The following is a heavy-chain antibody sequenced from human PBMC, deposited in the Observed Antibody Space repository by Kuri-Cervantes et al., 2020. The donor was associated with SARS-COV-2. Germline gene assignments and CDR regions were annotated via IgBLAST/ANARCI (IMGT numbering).Heavy chain of an antibody. CDR2: FDPEDGET. V-gene: IGHV1-24*01. CDR1: GYTLTELS. D-gene: IGHD2-2*01. CDR3: ARVLTNRIQGADIVVVPAAPFDY. J-gene: IGHJ4*02. Sequence: ASVKVSCKVSGYTLTELSMHWVRQAPGKGLEWMGGFDPEDGETIYAQKFQGRVTMTEDTFTDTGYMELRSLRSDDTAVYYCARVLTNRIQGADIVVVPAAPFDYWGQGTLVTVSS.